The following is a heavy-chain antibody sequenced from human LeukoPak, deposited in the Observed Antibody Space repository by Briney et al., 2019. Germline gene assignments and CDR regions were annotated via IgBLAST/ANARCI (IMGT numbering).Heavy chain of an antibody. J-gene: IGHJ3*02. CDR3: ARGERFLEWLSANDAFDI. V-gene: IGHV4-34*01. Sequence: PSETLSLTCAVYGWSFSGYYWSWIRQPPGKGLEWIGEINHSGSTNYNPSLESRVTISVDTSKNQFSLKLSSVTAADTAVYYCARGERFLEWLSANDAFDIWGQGTMVTVSS. D-gene: IGHD3-3*01. CDR1: GWSFSGYY. CDR2: INHSGST.